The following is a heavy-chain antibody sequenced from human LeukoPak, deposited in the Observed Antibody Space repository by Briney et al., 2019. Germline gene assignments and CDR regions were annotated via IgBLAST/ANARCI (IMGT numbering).Heavy chain of an antibody. CDR1: GFTFSSYS. V-gene: IGHV3-21*01. CDR2: ISTSSIYI. CDR3: ARDCKYDLWSGYCLDY. J-gene: IGHJ4*02. D-gene: IGHD3-3*01. Sequence: PGGSLRLSCAASGFTFSSYSMNWVRQAPGKGLEWVSSISTSSIYIYYADSVKGRFTISRHNAKHSLYLQMNSPRAEDTAVYYCARDCKYDLWSGYCLDYWGEGTLVTVCS.